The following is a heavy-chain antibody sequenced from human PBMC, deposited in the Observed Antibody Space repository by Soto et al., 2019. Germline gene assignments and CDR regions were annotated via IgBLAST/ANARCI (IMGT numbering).Heavy chain of an antibody. V-gene: IGHV4-59*08. CDR3: ARGDFGVVIMGYYYYYMDV. D-gene: IGHD3-3*01. Sequence: SETLSLTCTVSGGSISSYYWSWIRQPPGKGLEWIGYIYYSGSTNYNPSLKSRVTISVDTSKNQFSLKLSSVTAADTAVYYCARGDFGVVIMGYYYYYMDVWGKGTTVTVSS. CDR1: GGSISSYY. CDR2: IYYSGST. J-gene: IGHJ6*03.